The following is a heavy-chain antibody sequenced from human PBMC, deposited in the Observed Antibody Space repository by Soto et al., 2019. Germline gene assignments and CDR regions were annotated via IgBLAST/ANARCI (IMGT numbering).Heavy chain of an antibody. V-gene: IGHV4-39*01. J-gene: IGHJ4*02. CDR3: ARAPTEYCHDY. CDR1: GGSIITTTYY. D-gene: IGHD2-15*01. CDR2: VYYSGST. Sequence: SETLALTCTVSGGSIITTTYYWGWLRQPPGKGLEWIGSVYYSGSTYYNPSLKSRVTISVDTSMNQFSLMLSSVTAADTAVYFCARAPTEYCHDYWGLGNLVTVSS.